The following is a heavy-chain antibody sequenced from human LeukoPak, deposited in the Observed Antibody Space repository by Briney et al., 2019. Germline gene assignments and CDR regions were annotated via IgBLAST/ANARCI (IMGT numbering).Heavy chain of an antibody. D-gene: IGHD3-22*01. CDR1: GGTFSSYA. V-gene: IGHV1-69*05. J-gene: IGHJ4*02. Sequence: SVKVSCKASGGTFSSYAISWVRQAPGQGLEWMGGIIPIFGTANYAQKFQGRVTMTRDTSTSTVYMELSSLRSEDTAVYYCARLDYYDSSGYLGDFDYWGQGTLVTVSS. CDR2: IIPIFGTA. CDR3: ARLDYYDSSGYLGDFDY.